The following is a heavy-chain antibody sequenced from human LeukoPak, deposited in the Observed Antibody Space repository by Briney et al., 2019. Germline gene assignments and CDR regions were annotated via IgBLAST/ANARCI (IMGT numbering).Heavy chain of an antibody. J-gene: IGHJ4*02. V-gene: IGHV1-2*02. CDR3: ARVVGAARFGY. D-gene: IGHD1-26*01. Sequence: ASVKVSCKASGYTFTGYYMQWVRQAPGQGLEWMGWINPNSGGTNYAQKVQGRVTMTRDTSISTAYMELSRLRSDDTAVYYWARVVGAARFGYWGQGTLVTVSS. CDR1: GYTFTGYY. CDR2: INPNSGGT.